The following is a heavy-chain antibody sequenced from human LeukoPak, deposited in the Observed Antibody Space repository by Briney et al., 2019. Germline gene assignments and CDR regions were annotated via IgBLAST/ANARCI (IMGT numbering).Heavy chain of an antibody. CDR2: ISSSSRII. D-gene: IGHD3-22*01. Sequence: GGSLRLSCAASGFTFSSYSMNWVRQAPGKGLEWVSYISSSSRIIHYADSVKGRFTISRDNAKNSLYLQMNILRAEDTAVYYCARDPDAGGYYNDYWGQGTLVTVSS. CDR1: GFTFSSYS. V-gene: IGHV3-48*04. CDR3: ARDPDAGGYYNDY. J-gene: IGHJ4*02.